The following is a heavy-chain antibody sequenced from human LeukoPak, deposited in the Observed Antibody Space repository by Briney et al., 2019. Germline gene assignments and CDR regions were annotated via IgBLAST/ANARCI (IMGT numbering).Heavy chain of an antibody. J-gene: IGHJ5*02. Sequence: ASAKVSCKASGYTFTGNYMHWVRQAPGQGLEWMGRINPNSGGTNYAQKFQGRVTMTRDTSISTAYMELSRLRSDDTAVYYCARPHTVLYNWFDPWGQGTLVTVSS. CDR1: GYTFTGNY. CDR3: ARPHTVLYNWFDP. V-gene: IGHV1-2*06. D-gene: IGHD4-11*01. CDR2: INPNSGGT.